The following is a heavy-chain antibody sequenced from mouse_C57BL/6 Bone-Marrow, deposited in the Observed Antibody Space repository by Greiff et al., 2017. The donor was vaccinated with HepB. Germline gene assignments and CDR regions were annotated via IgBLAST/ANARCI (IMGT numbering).Heavy chain of an antibody. CDR1: GFTFSSYG. J-gene: IGHJ1*03. CDR2: ISSGGSYT. V-gene: IGHV5-6*01. Sequence: EVQGVESGGDLVKPGGSLKLSCAASGFTFSSYGMSWVRQTPDKRLEWVATISSGGSYTYYPDSVKGRFTISRDNAKNTLYLQMSSLKSEDTAMYYCARQGYFDVWGTGTTFTVSS. CDR3: ARQGYFDV.